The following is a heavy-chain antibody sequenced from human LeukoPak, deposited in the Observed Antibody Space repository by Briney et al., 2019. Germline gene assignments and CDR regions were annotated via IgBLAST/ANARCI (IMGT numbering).Heavy chain of an antibody. V-gene: IGHV3-30*02. D-gene: IGHD3-10*01. J-gene: IGHJ3*01. CDR3: AKDRGPRVMFDAFDV. CDR1: GFTFSSYG. CDR2: IRYDGRTQ. Sequence: GGSLRLSCTASGFTFSSYGMHWVRQAPGKGLEWVAFIRYDGRTQYYADSLKGRFTISRDNSKNTLYLQMNSLRAEDTAVYYCAKDRGPRVMFDAFDVWGQGTMVAVSS.